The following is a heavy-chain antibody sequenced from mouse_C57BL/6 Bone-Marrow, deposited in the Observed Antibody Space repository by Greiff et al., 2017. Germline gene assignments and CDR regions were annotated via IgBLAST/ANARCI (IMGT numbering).Heavy chain of an antibody. CDR2: ISNGGSYT. D-gene: IGHD1-1*01. V-gene: IGHV5-6*01. CDR3: ARLGNSRYDY. CDR1: GFTFSSYG. J-gene: IGHJ2*02. Sequence: EVKVVESGGDLVKPGGSLKLSCAASGFTFSSYGMSWVRQTPDQRLEWVATISNGGSYTYYPDSVKGRFTITRDNAKNTLYLQVSSLTSEDTAMYYCARLGNSRYDYRGRGTSLTVTS.